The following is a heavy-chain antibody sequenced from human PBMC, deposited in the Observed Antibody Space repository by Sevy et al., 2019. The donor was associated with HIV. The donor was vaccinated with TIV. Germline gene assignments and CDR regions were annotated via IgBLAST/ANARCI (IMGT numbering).Heavy chain of an antibody. D-gene: IGHD3-22*01. CDR3: AREGGGTYYYDSSGYYPHDAFDI. Sequence: SETLSLTCTVSGGSISSYYWSWIRQPPGKGLEWIGYIYYSGSTNYNPSLKSRLTFSVDTSKNQFSLKLGSVTAAETAVDYWAREGGGTYYYDSSGYYPHDAFDIWGQGTMVTVSS. CDR2: IYYSGST. V-gene: IGHV4-59*01. J-gene: IGHJ3*02. CDR1: GGSISSYY.